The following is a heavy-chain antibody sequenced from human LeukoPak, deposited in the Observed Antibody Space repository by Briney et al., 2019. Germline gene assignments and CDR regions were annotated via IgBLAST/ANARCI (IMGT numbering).Heavy chain of an antibody. V-gene: IGHV4-59*03. J-gene: IGHJ6*02. D-gene: IGHD3-16*01. CDR3: AKFGLYYNMDV. Sequence: SETLSLTCTVSGGSITSYYRTWVRQPPGKGLEFIGQIHYSGSTDYNPSLKSRITMSVDTSKNQFFLSLNSVTAADTAVYYCAKFGLYYNMDVWGQGTTVTVSS. CDR2: IHYSGST. CDR1: GGSITSYY.